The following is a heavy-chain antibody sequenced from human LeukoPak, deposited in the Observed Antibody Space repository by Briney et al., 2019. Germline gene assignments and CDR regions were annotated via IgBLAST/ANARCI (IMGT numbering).Heavy chain of an antibody. Sequence: SETLSLTCTVSGGSISSYYWSWIRQPPGKGLEWIGYIYYSGSTNYNPSLKSRVTISVDTSKNQFSLKLSSVTAADTAVYYCARAVRGVIDYWGQGTLVTASS. J-gene: IGHJ4*02. CDR1: GGSISSYY. CDR2: IYYSGST. V-gene: IGHV4-59*01. D-gene: IGHD3-10*01. CDR3: ARAVRGVIDY.